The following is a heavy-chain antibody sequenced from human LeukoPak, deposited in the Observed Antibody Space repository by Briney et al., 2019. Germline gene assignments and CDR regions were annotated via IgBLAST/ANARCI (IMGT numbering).Heavy chain of an antibody. J-gene: IGHJ4*02. CDR2: IYYSGST. CDR3: ARGQRYYYDSSGPYYFDY. V-gene: IGHV4-59*01. D-gene: IGHD3-22*01. Sequence: SETLSLTCTVSGGSISSYYWSWIRQPPGKGLEWVGYIYYSGSTNYNPSLKSRVTISVDTSKNQFSLKLSSVTAADTAVYYCARGQRYYYDSSGPYYFDYWGQGTLATVSS. CDR1: GGSISSYY.